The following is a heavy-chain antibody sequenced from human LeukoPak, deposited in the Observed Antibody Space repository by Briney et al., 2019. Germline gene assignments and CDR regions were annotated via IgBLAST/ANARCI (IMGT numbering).Heavy chain of an antibody. V-gene: IGHV3-30*18. CDR2: ISYDGSNK. Sequence: PGGSLRLSCAASGFTFSSYVMHWVRQAPGKGLEWVAIISYDGSNKYYADPVEGRFTISRDHSKNTLFLQMNSLRAEDTAVYYCAKDRTSVHLWLSDLDYWGQGTLVTVSS. D-gene: IGHD5-18*01. J-gene: IGHJ4*02. CDR3: AKDRTSVHLWLSDLDY. CDR1: GFTFSSYV.